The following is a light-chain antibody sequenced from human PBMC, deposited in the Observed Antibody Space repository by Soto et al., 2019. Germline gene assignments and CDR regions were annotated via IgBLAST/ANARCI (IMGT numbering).Light chain of an antibody. CDR1: QGISSY. CDR2: AAS. V-gene: IGKV1-8*01. CDR3: QQYYSYLLT. Sequence: ASRMTHSPSSLSASTGDRVTITCRASQGISSYLAWYQQKPGKAPKLLIYAASTLQSGVPSRFSGSGSGSDFTLTISCLQSEDFATYYCQQYYSYLLTFGGGTKVDIK. J-gene: IGKJ4*01.